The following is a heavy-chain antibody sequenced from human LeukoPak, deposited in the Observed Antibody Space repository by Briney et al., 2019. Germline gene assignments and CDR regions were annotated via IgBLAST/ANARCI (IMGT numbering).Heavy chain of an antibody. CDR3: AREGRGSYSSDDAFDI. J-gene: IGHJ3*02. CDR1: GFTFRAYA. V-gene: IGHV3-21*01. CDR2: ISSSSSYI. Sequence: GGSLRLSCEASGFTFRAYAMTWVRQAPGKGLEWVSSISSSSSYIYYADSVKGRFTISRDNAKNSLYLQMNSLRAEDTAVYYCAREGRGSYSSDDAFDIWGQGTMVTVSS. D-gene: IGHD1-26*01.